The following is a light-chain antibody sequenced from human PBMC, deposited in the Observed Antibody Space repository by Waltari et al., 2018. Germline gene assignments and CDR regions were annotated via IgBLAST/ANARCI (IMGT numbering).Light chain of an antibody. V-gene: IGKV3-15*01. CDR1: QSVSNN. CDR2: GAS. J-gene: IGKJ3*01. CDR3: QQYNNWPFT. Sequence: EIVMTQSPAILAASPGERATLACRASQSVSNNLAWYQQKPGQAPRLLIYGASTRATGIPARFSGSGSGTDFTLTISSLQSEDFAVYYCQQYNNWPFTFGPGTKVDIK.